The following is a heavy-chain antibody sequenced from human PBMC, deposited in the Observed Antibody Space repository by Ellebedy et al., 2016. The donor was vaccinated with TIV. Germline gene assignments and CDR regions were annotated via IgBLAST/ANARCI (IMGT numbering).Heavy chain of an antibody. CDR1: GFTFSPYA. D-gene: IGHD3-22*01. CDR2: IFGSGGKR. J-gene: IGHJ4*02. Sequence: PGGSLRLSCAASGFTFSPYAMSWVRQAPGKGLEWVSGIFGSGGKRYADSVKGRFTISRDNSKRTVDLQMDSLRAEDTAISFCAKDRTPGDGYWVFDNWGQGTLVSVSS. CDR3: AKDRTPGDGYWVFDN. V-gene: IGHV3-23*01.